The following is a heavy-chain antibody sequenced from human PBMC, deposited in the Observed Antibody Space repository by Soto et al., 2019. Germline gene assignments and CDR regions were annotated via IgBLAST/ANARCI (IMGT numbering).Heavy chain of an antibody. Sequence: PSETLSLTCAVSGGSISSSNWWSWVRQPPGKGLEWIGEIYHSGSTNYNPSLKSRVTISVDKSKNQFSLKLSSVTAADTAVYSCASLGVVPYYYYGMDVWGQGTTVTVSS. CDR2: IYHSGST. J-gene: IGHJ6*02. D-gene: IGHD3-3*01. V-gene: IGHV4-4*02. CDR1: GGSISSSNW. CDR3: ASLGVVPYYYYGMDV.